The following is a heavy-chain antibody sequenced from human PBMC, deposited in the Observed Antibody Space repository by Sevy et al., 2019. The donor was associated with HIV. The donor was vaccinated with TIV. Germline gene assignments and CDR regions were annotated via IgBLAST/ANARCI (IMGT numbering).Heavy chain of an antibody. CDR2: IGYDGTDK. CDR3: AKNTASAGTGGFDY. J-gene: IGHJ4*02. CDR1: GFTFSYYG. Sequence: GGSLRLSCTASGFTFSYYGMHWVRQAPGKGLERVAFIGYDGTDKYYSESVKGRFAISRDNSKNTVFLEMNSLRTDDTAIYYCAKNTASAGTGGFDYWGQGALVTVSS. V-gene: IGHV3-30*02. D-gene: IGHD6-13*01.